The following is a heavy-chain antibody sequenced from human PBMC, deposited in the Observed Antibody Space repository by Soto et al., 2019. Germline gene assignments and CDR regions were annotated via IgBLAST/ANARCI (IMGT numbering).Heavy chain of an antibody. J-gene: IGHJ6*02. D-gene: IGHD3-10*01. CDR1: GGTFSSYA. V-gene: IGHV1-69*13. CDR2: IIPIFGTA. CDR3: ARRSPYYYGSGIYYYGMDV. Sequence: SVKVSCKASGGTFSSYAISWVRQAPGQGLEWIGGIIPIFGTANYAQKFQGRVTITADESTSTAYMELSSLRSEDTAVYYCARRSPYYYGSGIYYYGMDVWGQGTTVTVSS.